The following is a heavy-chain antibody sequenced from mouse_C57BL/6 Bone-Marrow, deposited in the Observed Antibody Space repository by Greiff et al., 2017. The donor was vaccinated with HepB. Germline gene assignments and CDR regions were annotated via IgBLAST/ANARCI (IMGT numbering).Heavy chain of an antibody. CDR2: ISSGSSTI. Sequence: EVNVVESGGGLVKPGGSLKLSCAASGFTFSDYGMHWVRQAPEKGLEWVAYISSGSSTIYYADTVKGRFTISRDNAKNTLFLQMTSLRSEDTAMYYCARRNDYALFAYWGQGTLVTVSA. CDR1: GFTFSDYG. D-gene: IGHD2-4*01. V-gene: IGHV5-17*01. CDR3: ARRNDYALFAY. J-gene: IGHJ3*01.